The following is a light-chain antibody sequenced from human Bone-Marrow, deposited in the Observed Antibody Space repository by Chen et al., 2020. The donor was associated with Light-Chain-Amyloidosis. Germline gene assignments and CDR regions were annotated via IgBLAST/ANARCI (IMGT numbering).Light chain of an antibody. CDR2: EVN. J-gene: IGLJ3*02. CDR3: CSYAGSSALV. V-gene: IGLV2-23*02. Sequence: QSALTQPASVSGSPGQSITISCTGTSSDVGSYNLVSWYQQHPGKAPKFMIYEVNKRPSGVSNRCSGAKSGNATSLTRAGHQAEDEADYDCCSYAGSSALVVGGGTKVTVL. CDR1: SSDVGSYNL.